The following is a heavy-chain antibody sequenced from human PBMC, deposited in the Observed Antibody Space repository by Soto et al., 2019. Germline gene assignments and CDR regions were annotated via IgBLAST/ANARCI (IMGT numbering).Heavy chain of an antibody. D-gene: IGHD2-15*01. J-gene: IGHJ4*02. CDR1: GFTFSSNA. Sequence: GGSLRLSCAASGFTFSSNAMSWVRQAPGKGLEWVSGISSSGGSTYYADSVKGRFTISRDNSKNMLYLQMNNLRAEDTAVYYCAKAQGGSYFDYWGQGTLVTVSS. V-gene: IGHV3-23*01. CDR3: AKAQGGSYFDY. CDR2: ISSSGGST.